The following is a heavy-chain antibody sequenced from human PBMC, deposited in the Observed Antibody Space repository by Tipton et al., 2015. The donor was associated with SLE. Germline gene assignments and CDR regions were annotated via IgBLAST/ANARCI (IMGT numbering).Heavy chain of an antibody. V-gene: IGHV4-59*01. CDR3: ARGFTSGYSSSWYYFDY. Sequence: TLSLTCTVSGGSISSYYWSWIRQPPGKGLEWIGYIYYSGSTNYNPSLKSRVTISVDTSKNQFSLKLSSVTAADTAAYYCARGFTSGYSSSWYYFDYWGQGTLVTVSS. D-gene: IGHD6-13*01. J-gene: IGHJ4*02. CDR2: IYYSGST. CDR1: GGSISSYY.